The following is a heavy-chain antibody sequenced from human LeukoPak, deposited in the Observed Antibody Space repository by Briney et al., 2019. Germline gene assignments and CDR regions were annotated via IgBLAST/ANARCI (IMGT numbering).Heavy chain of an antibody. J-gene: IGHJ6*03. CDR3: AGDSGGYCGGDCYADYYYYMDV. Sequence: GGSLRLSCAASGFTVSSNYMSWVRQAPGKGLEWVSVIYSGGSTYYADSVKGRFTSSRDNCKNTLYLQMNSRRAEDTAVYYCAGDSGGYCGGDCYADYYYYMDVWGKGTTVTVSS. CDR1: GFTVSSNY. V-gene: IGHV3-66*02. D-gene: IGHD2-21*01. CDR2: IYSGGST.